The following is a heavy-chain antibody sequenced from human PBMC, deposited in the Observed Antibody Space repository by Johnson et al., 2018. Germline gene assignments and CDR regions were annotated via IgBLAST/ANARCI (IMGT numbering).Heavy chain of an antibody. CDR1: GFTVSSYW. V-gene: IGHV3-74*01. D-gene: IGHD4-17*01. J-gene: IGHJ3*02. CDR3: ARDPAAVTGAFDI. Sequence: VQLVESGGGLVQPGGSLRLSCAASGFTVSSYWMHWVRQAPGKGLLWVSRISNDGISTSYADSVKGRFTISRDNAKNSLYLQMNSLRAEDTAVYYCARDPAAVTGAFDIWGQGTMVTVSS. CDR2: ISNDGIST.